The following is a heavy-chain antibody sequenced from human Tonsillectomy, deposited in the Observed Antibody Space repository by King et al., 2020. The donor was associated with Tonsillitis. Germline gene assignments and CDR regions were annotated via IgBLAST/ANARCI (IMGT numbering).Heavy chain of an antibody. CDR3: AKDGPSAWRGCD. CDR2: ISHDGSNK. CDR1: GFTFSSYG. J-gene: IGHJ4*02. V-gene: IGHV3-30*18. D-gene: IGHD1-26*01. Sequence: VQLVESGGGVVQPGKSLRLSCAASGFTFSSYGMHWVRQAPGKGLEWVAVISHDGSNKYYVDSVKGRFTISRDTSKNTMYLQMNSLRTEDTAMYYCAKDGPSAWRGCDWGQGTLVTVSS.